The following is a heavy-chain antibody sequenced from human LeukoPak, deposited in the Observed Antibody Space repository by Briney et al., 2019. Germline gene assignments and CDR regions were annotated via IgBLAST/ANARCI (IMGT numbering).Heavy chain of an antibody. CDR1: GFTFINAW. D-gene: IGHD5-12*01. CDR3: TTENPIEWEH. J-gene: IGHJ1*01. Sequence: GGSRRLSWAASGFTFINAWLSGFRKAPGRGREGVGRIKSKTDGGTTDYAAPVKGRFTISRDDSKNTLYLQMNSLKTEDTAVYYCTTENPIEWEHWGQGTLVTVSS. V-gene: IGHV3-15*01. CDR2: IKSKTDGGTT.